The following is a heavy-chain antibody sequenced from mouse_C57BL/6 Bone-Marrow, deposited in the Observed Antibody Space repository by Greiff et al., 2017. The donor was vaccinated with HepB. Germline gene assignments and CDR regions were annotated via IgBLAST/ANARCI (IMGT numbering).Heavy chain of an antibody. Sequence: VQLQQSGAELVKPGASVKLSCKASGYTFTEYTIHWVKQRPGQGLEWIGWFYPGSGSIKYNEKFKDKATLTADKSSSTVYMELSRLTSEDSAVYLCAGHEDAYYYGSRNYAMDYWGQGTTVTVSS. D-gene: IGHD1-1*01. CDR1: GYTFTEYT. V-gene: IGHV1-62-2*01. J-gene: IGHJ4*01. CDR2: FYPGSGSI. CDR3: AGHEDAYYYGSRNYAMDY.